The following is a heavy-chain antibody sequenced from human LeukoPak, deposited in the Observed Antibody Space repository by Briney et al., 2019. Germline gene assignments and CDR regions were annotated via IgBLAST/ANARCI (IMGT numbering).Heavy chain of an antibody. CDR2: IIPIFGTA. CDR1: GGTFSSYA. V-gene: IGHV1-69*05. Sequence: EASVKVSCKASGGTFSSYAISWVRQAPGQGLEWMGGIIPIFGTANYAQKFQGRVTITTDESTSTAYMELSSLRSEDTAVYYCARDVGSSQRAFDIWGQGTMVTVSS. D-gene: IGHD6-13*01. J-gene: IGHJ3*02. CDR3: ARDVGSSQRAFDI.